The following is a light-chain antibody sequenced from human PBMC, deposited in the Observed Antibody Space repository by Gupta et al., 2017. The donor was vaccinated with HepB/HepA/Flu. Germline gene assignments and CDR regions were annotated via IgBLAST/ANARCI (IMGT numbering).Light chain of an antibody. J-gene: IGKJ4*01. CDR1: QDISNY. CDR3: QQDDNLPHT. V-gene: IGKV1-33*01. CDR2: DAS. Sequence: DMQMTQSPSSLSASVGDRVTITCQASQDISNYLNWYQQKPGKAPKLLIYDASNLETGVPSRFSGSGSGTDFTFTISSLQPEDIATYYCQQDDNLPHTFGRGTKVEIK.